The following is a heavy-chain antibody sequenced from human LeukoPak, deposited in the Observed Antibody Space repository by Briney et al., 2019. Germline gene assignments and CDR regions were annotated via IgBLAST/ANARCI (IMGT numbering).Heavy chain of an antibody. V-gene: IGHV4-31*03. CDR1: AGSISSDDYY. D-gene: IGHD2-21*02. CDR2: IYYSGST. CDR3: ARDREAYCGGDCYPPYYYYGMDV. J-gene: IGHJ6*02. Sequence: SQTLSLTCTVSAGSISSDDYYWSWIRQHPGKGLQWIGYIYYSGSTYYSPSLKSRVTISVDTSKNQFSLKLSSVTAADTAVYYCARDREAYCGGDCYPPYYYYGMDVWGQGTTVTVSS.